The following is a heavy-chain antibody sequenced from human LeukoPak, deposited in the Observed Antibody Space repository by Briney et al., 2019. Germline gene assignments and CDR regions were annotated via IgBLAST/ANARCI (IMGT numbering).Heavy chain of an antibody. J-gene: IGHJ4*02. D-gene: IGHD3-9*01. CDR3: AREVLAAYYDILTGYTKPYYFDY. CDR2: INHSGST. V-gene: IGHV4-34*01. Sequence: SETLSLTCAVYGGSFSGYYWSWIRQPPGKGLEWIGEINHSGSTNYNPSLKSRVTISVDTSKNQFSLKLSSVTAADTAVYYCAREVLAAYYDILTGYTKPYYFDYWGQGTLVTVSS. CDR1: GGSFSGYY.